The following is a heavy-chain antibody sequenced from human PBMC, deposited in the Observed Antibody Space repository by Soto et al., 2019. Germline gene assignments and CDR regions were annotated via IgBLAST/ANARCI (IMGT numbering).Heavy chain of an antibody. D-gene: IGHD3-3*01. CDR1: GFSFSDHY. CDR2: ISSSSSTI. V-gene: IGHV3-11*04. CDR3: ARDPLWDFWSGYYDY. Sequence: GGSLRLSCAASGFSFSDHYMSWIRQAPGKGLEWVSYISSSSSTIYYADSVKGRFTISRDNARNSLYLQMNSLRDEDTAVYYCARDPLWDFWSGYYDYWGQGTLVTVSS. J-gene: IGHJ4*02.